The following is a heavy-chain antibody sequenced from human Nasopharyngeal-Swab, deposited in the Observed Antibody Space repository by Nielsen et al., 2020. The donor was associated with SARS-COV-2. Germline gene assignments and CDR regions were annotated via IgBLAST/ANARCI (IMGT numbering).Heavy chain of an antibody. Sequence: RQAPGKGLEWIGYIYYSGSTYYNPSLKSRVTISVDTSKNQFSLKLSSVTAADTAVHYCARDREYFQHWGQGTLVTVSS. CDR3: ARDREYFQH. CDR2: IYYSGST. V-gene: IGHV4-31*02. J-gene: IGHJ1*01.